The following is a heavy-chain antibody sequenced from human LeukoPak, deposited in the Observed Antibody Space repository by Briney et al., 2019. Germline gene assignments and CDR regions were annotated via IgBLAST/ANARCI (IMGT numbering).Heavy chain of an antibody. J-gene: IGHJ5*02. CDR3: ARGPKQQLPPGGWFDP. CDR2: INPNSGGT. Sequence: ASVKVSCKASGYTFTGYYMHWVRQAPGQGLEWMGWINPNSGGTNYAQKFQGRVTMTRDTSISTAYMELSRLRSDDTVVYYCARGPKQQLPPGGWFDPWGQGTLVTVSS. CDR1: GYTFTGYY. V-gene: IGHV1-2*02. D-gene: IGHD6-13*01.